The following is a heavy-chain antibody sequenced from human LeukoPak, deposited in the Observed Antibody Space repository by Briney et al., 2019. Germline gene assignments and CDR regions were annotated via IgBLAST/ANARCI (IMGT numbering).Heavy chain of an antibody. V-gene: IGHV3-7*03. Sequence: GGSLRLSCEASAFIFSGHWLNWVRQTLGKGLEWVASIKEDGSERQYVDSVKGRFSISRDNTKGSLFLQLNSLRAEGTAVYYCASRALAGEFDYWGQGTLVTVSS. CDR2: IKEDGSER. D-gene: IGHD1-1*01. CDR3: ASRALAGEFDY. J-gene: IGHJ4*02. CDR1: AFIFSGHW.